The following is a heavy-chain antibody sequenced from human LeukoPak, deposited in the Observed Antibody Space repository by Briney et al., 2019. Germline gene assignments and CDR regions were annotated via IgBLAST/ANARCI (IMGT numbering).Heavy chain of an antibody. CDR2: IYYSGST. V-gene: IGHV4-39*01. J-gene: IGHJ3*02. CDR1: GGSINSSSYY. Sequence: SETLSPTCTVSGGSINSSSYYWGWIRQPTGKGLEWIGTIYYSGSTYYNPSLKSRVTISVDTSKNQFSLKLSSVTASDTAVYYCARRFAPSRNDAFDIWGQGTMVTVSS. D-gene: IGHD3-10*01. CDR3: ARRFAPSRNDAFDI.